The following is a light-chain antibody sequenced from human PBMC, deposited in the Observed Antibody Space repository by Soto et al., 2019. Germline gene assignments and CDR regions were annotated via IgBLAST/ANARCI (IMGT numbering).Light chain of an antibody. Sequence: DNQVTHSPSAVSASLRDRVTMTCRASQSISTYLNWYRQKPGRAPNLLIYAASSLQSGVPSRFSGSGSGTDFTLTITSLQPEDFATYYCQQTYNTPRTFGQGTKVDIK. CDR2: AAS. CDR1: QSISTY. J-gene: IGKJ1*01. V-gene: IGKV1-39*01. CDR3: QQTYNTPRT.